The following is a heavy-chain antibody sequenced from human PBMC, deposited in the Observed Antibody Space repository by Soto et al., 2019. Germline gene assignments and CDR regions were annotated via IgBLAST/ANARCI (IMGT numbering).Heavy chain of an antibody. CDR1: GYTFTGYY. V-gene: IGHV1-2*04. CDR2: INPNSGGT. Sequence: QVQLVQSGAEVKKPGASVKVSCKASGYTFTGYYMHWVRQAPGQGLEWMGWINPNSGGTNYAQKFQGWATMTRNTSISTAYIELSRLRSDDTAVYYCARGPVVVVAATPMYYYYYGIDVWGQGTTVTVSS. CDR3: ARGPVVVVAATPMYYYYYGIDV. D-gene: IGHD2-15*01. J-gene: IGHJ6*02.